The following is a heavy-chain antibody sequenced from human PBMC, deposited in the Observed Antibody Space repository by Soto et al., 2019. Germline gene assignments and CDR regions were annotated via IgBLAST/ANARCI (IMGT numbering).Heavy chain of an antibody. CDR3: ARGPPRIVGSEEGMDV. CDR2: INAGNGNT. J-gene: IGHJ6*02. D-gene: IGHD1-26*01. V-gene: IGHV1-3*01. CDR1: GYTFTSYA. Sequence: ASVKVSCKASGYTFTSYAMHWVRQAPGQRLEWMGWINAGNGNTKYSQKFQGRVTITRDTSASTAYMELSSLRSEDTAVYYCARGPPRIVGSEEGMDVWGQGTTVTFCS.